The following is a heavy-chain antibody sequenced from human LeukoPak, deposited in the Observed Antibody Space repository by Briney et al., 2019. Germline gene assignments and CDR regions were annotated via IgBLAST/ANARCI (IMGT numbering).Heavy chain of an antibody. CDR1: GFTFSNYA. J-gene: IGHJ4*02. Sequence: PGGSVRLSCAASGFTFSNYAMSWVRQAPGKGLEWVSTISGTGGSTYYADSVKGRFTISRDNSKNTLYLLMSSLRAEDTAVYFCAKEYQLLWGGEIDYWGQGTLVPVSS. CDR2: ISGTGGST. V-gene: IGHV3-23*01. D-gene: IGHD2-2*01. CDR3: AKEYQLLWGGEIDY.